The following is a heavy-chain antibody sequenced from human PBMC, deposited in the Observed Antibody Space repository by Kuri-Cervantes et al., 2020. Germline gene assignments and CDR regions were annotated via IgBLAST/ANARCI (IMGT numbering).Heavy chain of an antibody. Sequence: TLSLTCTVSGGSISSGSYYWSWIRQPAGKGLEWIGRIYTSGSTNYNPSLKSRVTISVDTSKNQFSLKLSSVTAADTAVYYCARLLGRDGYNLFDYWAREPWSPSPQ. CDR1: GGSISSGSYY. CDR2: IYTSGST. CDR3: ARLLGRDGYNLFDY. V-gene: IGHV4-61*02. D-gene: IGHD5-24*01. J-gene: IGHJ4*02.